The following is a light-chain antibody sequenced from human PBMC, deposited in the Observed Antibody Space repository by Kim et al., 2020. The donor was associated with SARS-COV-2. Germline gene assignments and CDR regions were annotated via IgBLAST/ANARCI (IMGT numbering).Light chain of an antibody. CDR1: QGISSA. Sequence: AIQLTQSPSSLSASVGDRVTITCRASQGISSALAWYQQKPGIVPKVLIYDASTLESGVPSRFSGSGSGTDFTLTISSLQPEDFASYYCQQFNSYPRTFGGGTKVDIK. CDR2: DAS. CDR3: QQFNSYPRT. J-gene: IGKJ4*01. V-gene: IGKV1-13*02.